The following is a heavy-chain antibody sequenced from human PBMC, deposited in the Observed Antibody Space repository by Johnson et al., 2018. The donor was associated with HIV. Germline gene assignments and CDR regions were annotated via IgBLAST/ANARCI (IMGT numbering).Heavy chain of an antibody. V-gene: IGHV3-9*01. CDR1: GFTFDNFA. Sequence: EVRLVESGGGVVRPGGSLRLSCAASGFTFDNFAMHWVRQAPGKGLEWVSSISWDSGTIGYADSVKGRFTISRDNAKISLYLQMDSLRAEDTAVYYCAKERGRGGDAFDTWGQGTMVTVSS. J-gene: IGHJ3*02. D-gene: IGHD3-10*01. CDR3: AKERGRGGDAFDT. CDR2: ISWDSGTI.